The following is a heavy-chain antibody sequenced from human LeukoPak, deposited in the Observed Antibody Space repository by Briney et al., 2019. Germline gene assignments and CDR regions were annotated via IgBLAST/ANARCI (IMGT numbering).Heavy chain of an antibody. CDR3: VRDFYESSGSKYYFDY. Sequence: PGGSLRLSCAASGFTFSDLYMDWVRQAPGKWLEWVGRTRNKPNSYTTEYAASVKGRFTISRDDSKNSLFLQMNSLKTEDTAVYYCVRDFYESSGSKYYFDYWGQGTLVTVSS. J-gene: IGHJ4*02. V-gene: IGHV3-72*01. D-gene: IGHD3-22*01. CDR2: TRNKPNSYTT. CDR1: GFTFSDLY.